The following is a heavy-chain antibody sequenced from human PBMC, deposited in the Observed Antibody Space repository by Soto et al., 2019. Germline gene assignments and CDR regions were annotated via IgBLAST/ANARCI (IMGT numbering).Heavy chain of an antibody. D-gene: IGHD6-13*01. CDR1: GGSVSSGSYY. Sequence: SETLSLTCTVSGGSVSSGSYYWSWIRQPPGKGLEWIGYIYYSGSTNYNPSLKSRVTISVDTSKNQFSLKLSSVTAADTAVYYCARGDLYSSSWYLDYWGQGTLVTVSS. CDR2: IYYSGST. CDR3: ARGDLYSSSWYLDY. V-gene: IGHV4-61*01. J-gene: IGHJ4*02.